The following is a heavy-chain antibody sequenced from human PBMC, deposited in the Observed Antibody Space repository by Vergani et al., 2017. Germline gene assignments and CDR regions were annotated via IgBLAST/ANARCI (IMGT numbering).Heavy chain of an antibody. J-gene: IGHJ5*02. CDR2: ISSSSSTI. CDR1: GFTFSSYS. CDR3: ARRTDVVVPAAHARYNWFDP. Sequence: EVQLVESGGGLVQPGGSLRLSCAASGFTFSSYSMNWVRQAPGKGLEWVSYISSSSSTIYYADSVKGRFTISRDNAKNSLYLQMNSLRAEDTAVYYCARRTDVVVPAAHARYNWFDPWGQGTLVTVSS. D-gene: IGHD2-2*01. V-gene: IGHV3-48*01.